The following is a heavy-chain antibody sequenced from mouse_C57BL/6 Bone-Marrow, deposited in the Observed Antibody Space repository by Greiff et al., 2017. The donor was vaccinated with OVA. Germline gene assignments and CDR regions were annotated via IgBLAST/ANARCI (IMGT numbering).Heavy chain of an antibody. V-gene: IGHV10-3*01. Sequence: EVKLMESGGGLVQPKGSLKLSCAASGFTFTTYAMHWVRQAPGKGLEWVARISSKSSNSANYYADSVKDRFTISRDNSQSMLYLQMNNLKTDDTAMDYCVREYCMDDWDQGTSVTVSS. CDR1: GFTFTTYA. CDR3: VREYCMDD. J-gene: IGHJ4*01. CDR2: ISSKSSNSAN.